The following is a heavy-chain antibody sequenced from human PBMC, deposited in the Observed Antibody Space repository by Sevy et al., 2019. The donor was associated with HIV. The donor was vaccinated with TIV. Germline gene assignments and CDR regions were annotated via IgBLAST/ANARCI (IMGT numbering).Heavy chain of an antibody. Sequence: GGSLRLSCAASRFTFSSYGMHWVRQAPGKGLEWVAVISYDGSNKYYADSVKGRFTISRDNSKNTLYLQMNSLRAEDTAVYYCAKGSTDVLMVYVPYGMDVRGQGTMVTVSS. V-gene: IGHV3-30*18. D-gene: IGHD2-8*01. CDR3: AKGSTDVLMVYVPYGMDV. CDR2: ISYDGSNK. J-gene: IGHJ6*02. CDR1: RFTFSSYG.